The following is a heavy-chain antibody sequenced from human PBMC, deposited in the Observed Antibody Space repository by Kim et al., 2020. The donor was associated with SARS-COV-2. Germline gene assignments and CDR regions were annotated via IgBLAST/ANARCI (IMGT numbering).Heavy chain of an antibody. J-gene: IGHJ4*02. CDR2: IKENGSEK. CDR1: GFTFSSYW. D-gene: IGHD6-13*01. Sequence: GGSLRLSCGASGFTFSSYWMNWVRQVPGKGLEWVANIKENGSEKQYVDFVKGRFTISRDNAKHSLYLQMNSLRIEDTALYYCARTVYSSNSIDYWGQGTL. CDR3: ARTVYSSNSIDY. V-gene: IGHV3-7*01.